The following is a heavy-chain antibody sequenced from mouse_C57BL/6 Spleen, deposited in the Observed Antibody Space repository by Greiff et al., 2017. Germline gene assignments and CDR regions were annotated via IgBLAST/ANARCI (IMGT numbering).Heavy chain of an antibody. Sequence: VQLQQSGPELVKPGASVKLSCKASGYTFTSYDINWVKQRPGQGLEWIGWIYPRDGSTKYNEKFKGKATLTVDTSSSTAYMELHSLTSEDSAVYFCARRDWDPYWYFDVWGTGTTVTVSS. D-gene: IGHD4-1*01. CDR2: IYPRDGST. V-gene: IGHV1-85*01. J-gene: IGHJ1*03. CDR1: GYTFTSYD. CDR3: ARRDWDPYWYFDV.